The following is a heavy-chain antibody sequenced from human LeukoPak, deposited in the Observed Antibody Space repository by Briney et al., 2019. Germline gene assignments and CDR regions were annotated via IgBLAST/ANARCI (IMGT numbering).Heavy chain of an antibody. CDR1: GFTFSSYS. CDR2: ISSSSSTI. V-gene: IGHV3-48*04. CDR3: AKDIYHGSGSSPDY. Sequence: PGGPLRLSCAASGFTFSSYSMNWVRQAPGKGLEWVSYISSSSSTIYYADSVKGRFTISRDNAKNSLYLQMNSLRAEDTALCYCAKDIYHGSGSSPDYWGQGTLVTVSS. J-gene: IGHJ4*02. D-gene: IGHD3-10*01.